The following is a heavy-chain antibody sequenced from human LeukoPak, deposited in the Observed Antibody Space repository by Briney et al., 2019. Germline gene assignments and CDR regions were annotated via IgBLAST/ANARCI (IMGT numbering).Heavy chain of an antibody. J-gene: IGHJ3*02. CDR1: GFNFNNYE. D-gene: IGHD3-16*02. CDR3: AKYRSHDNVWRSYRSRLGVDAFDT. Sequence: GGSLRLSCAASGFNFNNYEMSWVRQAPGKGLEWVSYISSSGSTIYYADSVKGRFTISRDNAKNSLYLQMNSLRAEDTAFYYCAKYRSHDNVWRSYRSRLGVDAFDTWGQGTMVIVSS. V-gene: IGHV3-48*03. CDR2: ISSSGSTI.